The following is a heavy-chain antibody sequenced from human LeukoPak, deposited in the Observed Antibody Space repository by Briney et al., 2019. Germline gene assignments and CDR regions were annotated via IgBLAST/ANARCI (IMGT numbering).Heavy chain of an antibody. V-gene: IGHV1-2*02. CDR1: GFTFTGYY. CDR3: ARAYYGDISDAFDI. D-gene: IGHD4-23*01. J-gene: IGHJ3*02. Sequence: ASVEVSCKASGFTFTGYYLHWVRQAPGQGLEWMGWINANSGGTNYARKFQGRVTMTRDTSISTAYMELSRLRSDDTALYYCARAYYGDISDAFDIWGQGAMVTVS. CDR2: INANSGGT.